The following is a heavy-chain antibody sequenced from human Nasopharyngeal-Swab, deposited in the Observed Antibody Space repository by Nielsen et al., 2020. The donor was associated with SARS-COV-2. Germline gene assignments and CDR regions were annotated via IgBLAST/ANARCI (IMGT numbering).Heavy chain of an antibody. V-gene: IGHV3-23*01. J-gene: IGHJ6*02. CDR2: IARSGTTT. D-gene: IGHD6-19*01. CDR1: GFTISNSD. Sequence: GESLKISCAASGFTISNSDMSWVRQAPGKGLEWVSGIARSGTTTYYADSVKGRFTISRDNSKNTLYLQMNSLRAEDTALYYCTKDSGWLATFWGQGTAVTVSS. CDR3: TKDSGWLATF.